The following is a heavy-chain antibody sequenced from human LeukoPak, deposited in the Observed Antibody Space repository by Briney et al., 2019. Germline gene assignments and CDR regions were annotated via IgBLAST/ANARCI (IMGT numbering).Heavy chain of an antibody. CDR1: GFTFNAYA. J-gene: IGHJ4*02. CDR3: ASNWRGCSSTTCYGGGLDY. D-gene: IGHD2-2*01. V-gene: IGHV3-23*01. CDR2: ISGSGGST. Sequence: GSLRLSCAASGFTFNAYAMSWVRQAPGKGLEWASSISGSGGSTYYAGSVKGRFTISRDNSRNTLYLQMNSLGAEDTAVYYCASNWRGCSSTTCYGGGLDYWGQGILVTVSS.